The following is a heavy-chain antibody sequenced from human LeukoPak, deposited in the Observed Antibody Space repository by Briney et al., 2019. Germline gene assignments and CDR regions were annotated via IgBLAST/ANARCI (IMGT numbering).Heavy chain of an antibody. V-gene: IGHV3-9*01. J-gene: IGHJ4*02. Sequence: RSGGSLRLSCAASGFTFDDYAMHWVRQAPGKGLEWVSGISWNSGNIGYADSVKGRFTISRDNAKNSLYLQMNSLRAEDTAVYYCAKKYYYGSGSKLSFDYWGQGTLVTVSS. CDR2: ISWNSGNI. D-gene: IGHD3-10*01. CDR3: AKKYYYGSGSKLSFDY. CDR1: GFTFDDYA.